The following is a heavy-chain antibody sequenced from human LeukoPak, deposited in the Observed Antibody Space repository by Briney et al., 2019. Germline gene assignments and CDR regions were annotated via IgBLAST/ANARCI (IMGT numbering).Heavy chain of an antibody. D-gene: IGHD6-25*01. CDR2: ISAQNGNT. CDR3: ARESIGGYGFDY. V-gene: IGHV1-18*01. Sequence: ASVNVPCKSSGYMFTSHGIHWLRQAPGQGLEWMGWISAQNGNTNYMQQFLGRVTMTRDTSASTVYMELRSLKSDDTAVYYCARESIGGYGFDYWGQGTPVTVA. CDR1: GYMFTSHG. J-gene: IGHJ4*02.